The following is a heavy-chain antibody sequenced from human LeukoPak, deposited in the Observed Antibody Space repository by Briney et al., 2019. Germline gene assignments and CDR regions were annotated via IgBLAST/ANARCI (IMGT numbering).Heavy chain of an antibody. CDR3: ARESGYDHCDY. V-gene: IGHV3-53*01. Sequence: GGSLRLSCAASGFTVSSNYMSWVRQAPGKGLEWVSVIYSGGSTYYADSVKGRFTISRDNSKNTLYLQMNSLRAEDTAVYYCARESGYDHCDYWGQGTLVTVSS. CDR1: GFTVSSNY. J-gene: IGHJ4*02. CDR2: IYSGGST. D-gene: IGHD5-12*01.